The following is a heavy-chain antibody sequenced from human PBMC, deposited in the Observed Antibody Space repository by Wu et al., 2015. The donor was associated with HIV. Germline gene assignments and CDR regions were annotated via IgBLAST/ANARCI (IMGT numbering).Heavy chain of an antibody. CDR2: TNPSGGNT. V-gene: IGHV1-46*02. CDR3: ARERYGAVSGLSMDV. CDR1: GYTFNSYY. J-gene: IGHJ6*03. D-gene: IGHD3-16*01. Sequence: QVQLVQSGAEVKKPAASVKVSCKASGYTFNSYYIHWVRQAPGQGLEWIGMTNPSGGNTRFAQRLWGRPTMTRDTSTTTVSLSLSNLKYEDTAIYYCARERYGAVSGLSMDVWGRGTTVIVSS.